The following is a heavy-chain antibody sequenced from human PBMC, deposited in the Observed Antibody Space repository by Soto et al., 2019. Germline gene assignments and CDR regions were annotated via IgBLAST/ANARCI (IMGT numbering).Heavy chain of an antibody. D-gene: IGHD6-13*01. V-gene: IGHV4-4*02. CDR1: GGSISSTNW. CDR2: IYHSGST. J-gene: IGHJ4*02. Sequence: QVQLQESGPGLVKPSGTLSLTCAVSGGSISSTNWWSWVRQPPGKGLEWIGEIYHSGSTNYNPSLRSRVTISVDKSQNQFPLSLRSVTAADPAVYYCARDGQQQLASGYWGQGTLVTVSS. CDR3: ARDGQQQLASGY.